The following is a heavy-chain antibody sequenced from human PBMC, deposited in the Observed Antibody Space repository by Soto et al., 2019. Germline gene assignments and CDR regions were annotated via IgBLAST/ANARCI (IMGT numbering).Heavy chain of an antibody. J-gene: IGHJ6*02. CDR3: ARDPDSSGWYPYCYYGMDV. V-gene: IGHV3-7*03. Sequence: EVQLVESGGGLVQPGGSLRLSCAASGFTFSSYWMSWVRQAPGKGLEWVANIKQDGSEKYYVDSVTGRFTISRDNARNALYLQMNSLRAEDTAVYYGARDPDSSGWYPYCYYGMDVWGQGTPVTVSS. CDR1: GFTFSSYW. D-gene: IGHD6-13*01. CDR2: IKQDGSEK.